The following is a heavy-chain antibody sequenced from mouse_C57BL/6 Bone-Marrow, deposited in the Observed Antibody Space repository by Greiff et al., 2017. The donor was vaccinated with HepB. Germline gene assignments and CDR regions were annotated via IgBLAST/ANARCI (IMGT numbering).Heavy chain of an antibody. D-gene: IGHD2-2*01. J-gene: IGHJ4*01. CDR1: GYTFTSYW. V-gene: IGHV1-52*01. Sequence: QVQLQQPGAELVRPGSSVKLSCKASGYTFTSYWMHWVKQRPIQGLEWIGNIDPSDSETHYNQKFKDKATLTVDKSSSTAYMQLSSLTSEDSAVYYCAREYLWLRLMDFWGKGTSVTVSS. CDR2: IDPSDSET. CDR3: AREYLWLRLMDF.